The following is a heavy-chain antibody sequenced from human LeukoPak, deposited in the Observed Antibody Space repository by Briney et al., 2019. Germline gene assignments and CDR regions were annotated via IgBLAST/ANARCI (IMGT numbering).Heavy chain of an antibody. V-gene: IGHV1-3*01. Sequence: GASVKVSCKASGYTFTSYAMHWVRQAPGQRLEWMGWINAGNGNTKYSQKFQGRVTITRDTSASTAYMELSSLRSEDTAVYYCATNYYGSGSYPPTPYWFDPWGQGTLVTVSS. J-gene: IGHJ5*02. D-gene: IGHD3-10*01. CDR3: ATNYYGSGSYPPTPYWFDP. CDR2: INAGNGNT. CDR1: GYTFTSYA.